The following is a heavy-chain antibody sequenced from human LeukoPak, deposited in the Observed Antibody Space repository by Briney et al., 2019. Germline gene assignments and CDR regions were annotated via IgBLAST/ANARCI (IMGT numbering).Heavy chain of an antibody. CDR2: MNPNSGNT. Sequence: PGASVKVSCKASGYTFTGYDINWVRQATGQGLEWMGWMNPNSGNTGYAQKFQGRVTITRNTSISTAYMELSSLRSEDTAVYYCARELLWFGESNFDYWGQGTLVTVSS. V-gene: IGHV1-8*03. D-gene: IGHD3-10*01. CDR1: GYTFTGYD. J-gene: IGHJ4*02. CDR3: ARELLWFGESNFDY.